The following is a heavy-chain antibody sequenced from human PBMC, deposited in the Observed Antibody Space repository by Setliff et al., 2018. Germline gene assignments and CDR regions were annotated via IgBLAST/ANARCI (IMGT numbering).Heavy chain of an antibody. J-gene: IGHJ4*02. Sequence: PGGSLRLSCAASGFTFSSYAMSWVRQAPGKGLEWVGFIRSKAYGGTTEYAASVKGRFTISRDDSKSIAYLQMNSLKTEDTAVYYCTRASSIAVAGSSIWGQGTLVTVSS. CDR2: IRSKAYGGTT. CDR1: GFTFSSYA. D-gene: IGHD6-19*01. V-gene: IGHV3-49*04. CDR3: TRASSIAVAGSSI.